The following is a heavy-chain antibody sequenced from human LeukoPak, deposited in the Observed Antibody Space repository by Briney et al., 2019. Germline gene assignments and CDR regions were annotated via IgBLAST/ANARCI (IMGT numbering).Heavy chain of an antibody. CDR3: AYDPGMADVLDD. J-gene: IGHJ4*02. Sequence: ASVKVSCRASGYTFTAYYIHWVRQAPGQGLEWMGWINPNSVGTNYAQKFQGRVTMTRDTSISTAYMELSRLRSDDTAVYYCAYDPGMADVLDDWGQGTLVTVSS. CDR2: INPNSVGT. V-gene: IGHV1-2*02. CDR1: GYTFTAYY. D-gene: IGHD6-13*01.